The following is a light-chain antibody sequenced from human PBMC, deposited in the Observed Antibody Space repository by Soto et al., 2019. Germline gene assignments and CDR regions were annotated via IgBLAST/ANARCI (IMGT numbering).Light chain of an antibody. Sequence: EIVLTQSPGTLSVSPGDIVTLSCRASQSISINLAWYQHKPGQAPRLLIHGASTRATGIPARISGSGSGTEFTLTISSLQSEDVAVYYCQQFRNWPWTFGQGTKVDIK. CDR3: QQFRNWPWT. V-gene: IGKV3D-15*01. J-gene: IGKJ1*01. CDR1: QSISIN. CDR2: GAS.